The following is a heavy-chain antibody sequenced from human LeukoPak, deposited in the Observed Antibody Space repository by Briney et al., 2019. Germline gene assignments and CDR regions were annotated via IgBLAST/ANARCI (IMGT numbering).Heavy chain of an antibody. CDR1: GGSISSYY. Sequence: SETLSLTCTVYGGSISSYYWSWIRQPPGKGLEWIGYIYYSGSTNYNPSLKSRVTISVDTSKNQFSLKLSSVTAADTAVYYCAREGSGAEAFDIWGQGTMVTVSS. V-gene: IGHV4-59*01. CDR3: AREGSGAEAFDI. D-gene: IGHD3-10*01. CDR2: IYYSGST. J-gene: IGHJ3*02.